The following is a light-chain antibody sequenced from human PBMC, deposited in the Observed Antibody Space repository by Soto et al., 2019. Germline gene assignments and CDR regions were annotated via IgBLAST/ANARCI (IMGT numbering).Light chain of an antibody. V-gene: IGLV2-23*01. CDR1: SSDVGKYNL. Sequence: QSALTQPASVSGSPGQSIIISCTGSSSDVGKYNLVSWYQQHPGKAPKFMIYEAIKRPPGVSNRFSGSKSGNTASLTISGLQAEDEADYYCCSYAGSNTYVFGTGTKVTV. CDR3: CSYAGSNTYV. CDR2: EAI. J-gene: IGLJ1*01.